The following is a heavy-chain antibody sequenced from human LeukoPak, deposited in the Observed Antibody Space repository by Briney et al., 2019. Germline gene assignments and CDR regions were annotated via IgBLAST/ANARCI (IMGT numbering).Heavy chain of an antibody. V-gene: IGHV3-23*01. J-gene: IGHJ4*02. Sequence: GGSLRLSCAASGFTFSSYAMSWVRQAPGKGLEWVSAISGSGGSTYYADSVKGRFTISRDNSKNTLYLKMNSLRAEDTAVYYCAKEVWKNYYDSSGYYDYWGQGTLVTVSS. D-gene: IGHD3-22*01. CDR2: ISGSGGST. CDR3: AKEVWKNYYDSSGYYDY. CDR1: GFTFSSYA.